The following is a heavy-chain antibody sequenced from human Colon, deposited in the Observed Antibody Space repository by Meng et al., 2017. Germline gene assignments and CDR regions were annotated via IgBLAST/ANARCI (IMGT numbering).Heavy chain of an antibody. Sequence: QVQLQESGPGLVKPCQTLSLTCTVSGGSISSGGFYWSWIRQHPGKGLEWIGYIYYSGSTYYNPSLRSRVAISIDTSKNQFSLKLTSVTAADTAVYFCARTNYGDYNWFDPWGQGTLVTVSS. V-gene: IGHV4-31*03. CDR3: ARTNYGDYNWFDP. CDR1: GGSISSGGFY. J-gene: IGHJ5*02. D-gene: IGHD4-17*01. CDR2: IYYSGST.